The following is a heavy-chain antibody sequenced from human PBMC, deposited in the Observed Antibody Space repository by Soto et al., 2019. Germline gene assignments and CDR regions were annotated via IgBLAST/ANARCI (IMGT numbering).Heavy chain of an antibody. J-gene: IGHJ6*02. D-gene: IGHD5-18*01. Sequence: QVQLVQSGAEVKKPGSSVKVSCKASGGTFSSYAISWVRQAPGQGLEWMGGIIPIFGTANYAQKFQGRVTITADDSTSTAYMELSSLRSEDTAVYYCARSYPSYGLYGMDVWGQGTTVTVSS. CDR1: GGTFSSYA. V-gene: IGHV1-69*12. CDR2: IIPIFGTA. CDR3: ARSYPSYGLYGMDV.